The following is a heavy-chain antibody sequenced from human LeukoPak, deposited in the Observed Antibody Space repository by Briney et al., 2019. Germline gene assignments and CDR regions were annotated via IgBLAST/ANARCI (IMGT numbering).Heavy chain of an antibody. Sequence: PGGSLRLSCAASGFTFSTYWMSWVRQAPGKRLEWVANINQDGGEKYYVDSVKGRFTISRDNAKNSLYLQMNSLRAEDTAVYYCARGDKFSGDYWGQGTLVTVSS. CDR3: ARGDKFSGDY. CDR1: GFTFSTYW. CDR2: INQDGGEK. D-gene: IGHD2-15*01. J-gene: IGHJ4*02. V-gene: IGHV3-7*04.